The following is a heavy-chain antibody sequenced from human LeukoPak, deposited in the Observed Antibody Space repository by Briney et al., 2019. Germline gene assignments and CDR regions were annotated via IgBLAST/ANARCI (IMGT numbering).Heavy chain of an antibody. CDR1: GGSISNNY. Sequence: AETLCLTCTVSGGSISNNYWSWIRQPPEKGLEWIGYIYDSGSTNYNPSLKRRLTISVDTSKNQFSLKLSSVTAADSAVYYCARSYGDYITGAYAFDVWCQGTRVTVSS. CDR3: ARSYGDYITGAYAFDV. V-gene: IGHV4-59*08. D-gene: IGHD4-17*01. J-gene: IGHJ3*01. CDR2: IYDSGST.